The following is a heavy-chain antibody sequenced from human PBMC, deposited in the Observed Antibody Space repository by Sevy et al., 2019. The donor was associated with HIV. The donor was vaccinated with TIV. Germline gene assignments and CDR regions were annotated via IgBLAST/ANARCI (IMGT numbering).Heavy chain of an antibody. D-gene: IGHD6-6*01. V-gene: IGHV4-30-4*01. CDR1: GGSISSGNYY. J-gene: IGHJ5*02. CDR3: ARDTEYTSSSVWFDP. Sequence: SETLSLTCTVSGGSISSGNYYWHWIRQPPGKGLEWIGYISYTGNTYYNPSLKGPVTISVDTSNNQFSLRLTSVTAADTAVYYCARDTEYTSSSVWFDPWGQGTLVTVSS. CDR2: ISYTGNT.